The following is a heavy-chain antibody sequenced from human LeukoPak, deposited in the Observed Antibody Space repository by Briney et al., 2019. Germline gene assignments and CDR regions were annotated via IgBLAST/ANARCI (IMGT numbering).Heavy chain of an antibody. CDR1: GFNFGDHA. CDR2: IRIKACRGTT. Sequence: WSLTLSCTTSGFNFGDHAMTWVRQPPAKGLEWVGFIRIKACRGTTQYAASVKGRFTISRDDSKSVVYLQMNSLKSEDTAVYYSSGGPIQLCVNNGMDVWGQGTMVTVSS. CDR3: SGGPIQLCVNNGMDV. V-gene: IGHV3-49*04. D-gene: IGHD5-18*01. J-gene: IGHJ6*02.